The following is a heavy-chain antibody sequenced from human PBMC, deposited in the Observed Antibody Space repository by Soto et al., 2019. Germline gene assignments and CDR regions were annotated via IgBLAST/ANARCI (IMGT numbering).Heavy chain of an antibody. D-gene: IGHD1-1*01. CDR1: GGTFSSYT. CDR3: ATGSGTWNDDYYYYGMDV. CDR2: IIPILGIA. Sequence: QVQLVQSGAEVKKPGSSVKVSCKASGGTFSSYTISWVRQAPGQGLEWMGRIIPILGIANYAQKFQGRVTITADKSTSTXXTERSRLRADATAGNYCATGSGTWNDDYYYYGMDVWGQGTTVTASS. J-gene: IGHJ6*02. V-gene: IGHV1-69*02.